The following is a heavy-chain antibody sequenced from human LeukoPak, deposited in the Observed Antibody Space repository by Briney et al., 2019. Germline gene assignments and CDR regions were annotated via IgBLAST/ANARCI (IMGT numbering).Heavy chain of an antibody. CDR3: ARDLHSGSYSVGLFGY. D-gene: IGHD1-26*01. Sequence: QTGGSLRLSCAASGFTFSSYWMHWVRQAPGKWLVWVSRINSDGSSTSYADSVKGRFTISRDNAKNTLYLQMNSLRAEDTAVYYCARDLHSGSYSVGLFGYWGQGTLVTVSS. J-gene: IGHJ4*02. CDR1: GFTFSSYW. V-gene: IGHV3-74*01. CDR2: INSDGSST.